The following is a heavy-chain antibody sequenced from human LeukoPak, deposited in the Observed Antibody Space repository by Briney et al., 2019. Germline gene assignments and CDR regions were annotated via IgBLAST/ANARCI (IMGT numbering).Heavy chain of an antibody. CDR1: GFIFSSNY. CDR3: ARAFGMAVAGIYYYYGMDV. D-gene: IGHD6-19*01. CDR2: IYSGGST. J-gene: IGHJ6*02. Sequence: PGGSLRLSCAASGFIFSSNYMSWVRQGPGKGLEWVSVIYSGGSTDYADSVKGRFTISRDNSKNTLYLQMNSLRAEDTAVYYCARAFGMAVAGIYYYYGMDVWGQGTTVTVSS. V-gene: IGHV3-66*01.